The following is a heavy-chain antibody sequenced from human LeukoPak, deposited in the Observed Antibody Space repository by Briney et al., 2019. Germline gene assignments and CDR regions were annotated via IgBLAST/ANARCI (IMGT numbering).Heavy chain of an antibody. CDR1: GFTVSSNY. D-gene: IGHD3-10*02. CDR2: IYSGGTT. CDR3: AELGITMIGGV. V-gene: IGHV3-53*01. Sequence: GGSLRLSCAASGFTVSSNYMSWVRQAPGKGLEWVSVIYSGGTTYYADSVKGRFTISRDNAKNSLYLQMNSLRAEDTAVYYCAELGITMIGGVWGKGTTVTISS. J-gene: IGHJ6*04.